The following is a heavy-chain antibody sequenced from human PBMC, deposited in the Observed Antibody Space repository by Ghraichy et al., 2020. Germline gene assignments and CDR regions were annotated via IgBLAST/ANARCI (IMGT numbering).Heavy chain of an antibody. CDR2: ISDDGRHQ. Sequence: RGSLRLSCGPSGFSFRSDDMHWVRQAPGKGLEWVTLISDDGRHQFYADSVKGRFTVSRDNSQNMLYLEMNGLRTEDTGLYHCAKLNDYVSAFDVWGQGTMVTVS. CDR3: AKLNDYVSAFDV. D-gene: IGHD4-17*01. CDR1: GFSFRSDD. V-gene: IGHV3-30*18. J-gene: IGHJ3*01.